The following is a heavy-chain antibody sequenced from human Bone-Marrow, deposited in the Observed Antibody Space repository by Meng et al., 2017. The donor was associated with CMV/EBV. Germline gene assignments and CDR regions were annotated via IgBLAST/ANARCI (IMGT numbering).Heavy chain of an antibody. Sequence: SLKISCTASGFTFDDYGMHWVRQTPGKGLEWVSGISWNSGNIAYADSVKGRFTISRDNAKNSLYLQMNSLRAEDMALYYCARDPPPRYCSSTSFHDMDNYWGQGTLVTVSS. CDR1: GFTFDDYG. D-gene: IGHD2-2*01. V-gene: IGHV3-9*03. CDR3: ARDPPPRYCSSTSFHDMDNY. J-gene: IGHJ4*02. CDR2: ISWNSGNI.